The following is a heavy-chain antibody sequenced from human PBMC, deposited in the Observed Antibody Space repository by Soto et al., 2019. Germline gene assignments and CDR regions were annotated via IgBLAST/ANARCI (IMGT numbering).Heavy chain of an antibody. V-gene: IGHV4-31*03. Sequence: QVQLQESGPGLVKPSQTLSLTCTVSGGSINSGGYCWSWIRQHPGKGLEWIGCISYGGSISYNASLKSRVTISVDTSKNQFSLKLSSVTAADTAVYHCSRGILVWGQGTLITVSS. CDR3: SRGILV. J-gene: IGHJ4*02. CDR1: GGSINSGGYC. CDR2: ISYGGSI. D-gene: IGHD5-18*01.